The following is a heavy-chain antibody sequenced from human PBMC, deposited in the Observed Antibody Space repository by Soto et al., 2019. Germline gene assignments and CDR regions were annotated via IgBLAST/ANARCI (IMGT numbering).Heavy chain of an antibody. Sequence: SETLSLTCAVYGGSFSGYYWSWIRQPPGKGLEWIGEINHSGSTNYNPSLKSRVTISVDTSKNQFSLKLSSVTAADTAVYYCARGGSSTSLRVYYYYGMDVWGQGTTVTVSS. D-gene: IGHD2-2*01. CDR3: ARGGSSTSLRVYYYYGMDV. V-gene: IGHV4-34*01. CDR2: INHSGST. J-gene: IGHJ6*02. CDR1: GGSFSGYY.